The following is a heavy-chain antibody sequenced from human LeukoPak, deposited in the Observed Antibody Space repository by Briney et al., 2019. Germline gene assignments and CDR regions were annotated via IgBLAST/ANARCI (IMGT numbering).Heavy chain of an antibody. J-gene: IGHJ6*02. CDR1: GGSISSYY. CDR3: ARGPLKRVVRAYYYYGMDV. D-gene: IGHD3-10*01. Sequence: PSETLSLTCTVSGGSISSYYWSWIRQPPGKGLEWIGYIYYSGSTNYNPSLKSRVTISVDTSKNQFSLKLSSVTAADTAVYYCARGPLKRVVRAYYYYGMDVWGQGTTVTVSS. V-gene: IGHV4-59*01. CDR2: IYYSGST.